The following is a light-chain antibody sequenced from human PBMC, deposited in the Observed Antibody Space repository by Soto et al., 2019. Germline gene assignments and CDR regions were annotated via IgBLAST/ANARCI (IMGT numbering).Light chain of an antibody. CDR1: SSNIGINY. J-gene: IGLJ7*01. CDR2: RNS. V-gene: IGLV1-47*01. Sequence: QSVLTQPPSASGNPGQTVTISCSGSSSNIGINYVYWYQQLPGTAPKLLIYRNSQRPSGIPDRFSGSKSGTSASLAISGLRSEDEADYYCAAWDDSLGSHAVFGGGTKLTVL. CDR3: AAWDDSLGSHAV.